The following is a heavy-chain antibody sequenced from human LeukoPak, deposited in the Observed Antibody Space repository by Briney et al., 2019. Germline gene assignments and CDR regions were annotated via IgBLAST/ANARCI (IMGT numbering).Heavy chain of an antibody. CDR3: AAVPTYYYDSSGQNAFDI. CDR1: GYTFTSYG. J-gene: IGHJ3*02. D-gene: IGHD3-22*01. Sequence: ASVKVSCKASGYTFTSYGISWVRQALGQGLEWMGWISAYNGNTNYAQKLQGRVTMTTDTSTSTAYMELRSLRSDDTAVYYCAAVPTYYYDSSGQNAFDIWGQGTMVTVSS. V-gene: IGHV1-18*01. CDR2: ISAYNGNT.